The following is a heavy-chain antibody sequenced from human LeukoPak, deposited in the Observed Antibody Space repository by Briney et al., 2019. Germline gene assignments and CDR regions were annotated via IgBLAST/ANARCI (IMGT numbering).Heavy chain of an antibody. CDR1: GTSVSSGNYY. J-gene: IGHJ4*02. V-gene: IGHV4-61*02. D-gene: IGHD3-16*01. CDR2: IYTSGYT. Sequence: SQTLSLTCTVSGTSVSSGNYYWSWIRRPAGKRLELIGRIYTSGYTDFNPSLKSRVTISVDKSKNQFSLRLNSVTAADTAVYYCAGMIGYFDYWGQGIVVTVSS. CDR3: AGMIGYFDY.